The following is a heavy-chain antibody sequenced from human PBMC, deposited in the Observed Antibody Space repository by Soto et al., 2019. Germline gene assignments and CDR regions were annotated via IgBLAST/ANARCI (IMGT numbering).Heavy chain of an antibody. J-gene: IGHJ3*02. D-gene: IGHD3-22*01. Sequence: GASVKVSCKASGGTFSSYAISWVRQASGQGLEWMGGIIPIFGTANYAQKFQGRVTITADESTSTAYMELSSLRSEDTAVYYCARYRLWSSGYYPKDAFDIWGQGTMVTVSS. CDR3: ARYRLWSSGYYPKDAFDI. CDR1: GGTFSSYA. CDR2: IIPIFGTA. V-gene: IGHV1-69*13.